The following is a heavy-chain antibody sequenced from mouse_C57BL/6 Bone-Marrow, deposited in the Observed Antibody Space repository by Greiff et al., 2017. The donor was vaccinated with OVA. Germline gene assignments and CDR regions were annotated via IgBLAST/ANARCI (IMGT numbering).Heavy chain of an antibody. J-gene: IGHJ2*01. CDR1: GYTFTSYW. Sequence: QVQLQQPGAELVKPGASVKMSCKASGYTFTSYWITWVKQRPGQGLEWIGDIYPGCGSTNYNEKFKSKATLTVDTSSSTAYMQLSSLTSEDAAVYYCARGYYGSSGDYWGQGTTLTVSS. D-gene: IGHD1-1*01. CDR2: IYPGCGST. CDR3: ARGYYGSSGDY. V-gene: IGHV1-55*01.